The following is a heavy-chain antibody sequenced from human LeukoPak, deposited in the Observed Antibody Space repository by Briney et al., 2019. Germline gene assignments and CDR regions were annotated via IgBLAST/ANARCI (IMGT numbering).Heavy chain of an antibody. Sequence: WVRQPPGKGLEWIGSIYYSGSTYYNPSLKSRVTISVDTSKNQFSLKLSSVTAADTAVYYCARQLYSYGAYFDYWGQGTLVTVSS. J-gene: IGHJ4*02. V-gene: IGHV4-39*01. CDR2: IYYSGST. D-gene: IGHD5-18*01. CDR3: ARQLYSYGAYFDY.